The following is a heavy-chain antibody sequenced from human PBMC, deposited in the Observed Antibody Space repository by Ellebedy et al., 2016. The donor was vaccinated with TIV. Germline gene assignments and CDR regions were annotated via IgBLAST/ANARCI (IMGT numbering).Heavy chain of an antibody. CDR3: ATSYGDYGH. Sequence: AASVKVSCKTSGYTFTDYYIHWVRQAPGQGLEWMGWISAYNGDTIYAHHFKGRLIMTTDTSTATAFMELRSLTSDDTAVYYCATSYGDYGHWGQGTLVAVSS. V-gene: IGHV1-18*04. CDR1: GYTFTDYY. J-gene: IGHJ4*02. CDR2: ISAYNGDT. D-gene: IGHD4-17*01.